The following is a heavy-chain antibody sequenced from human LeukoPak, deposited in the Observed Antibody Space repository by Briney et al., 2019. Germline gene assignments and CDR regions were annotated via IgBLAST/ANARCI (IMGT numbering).Heavy chain of an antibody. V-gene: IGHV5-51*03. CDR2: IYPGDSDT. CDR1: GYSFTSYW. J-gene: IGHJ4*02. Sequence: GESLKISCKGSGYSFTSYWIGWVRQMPGKGLEWMGTIYPGDSDTRYSPSFQGQVTISADKSIGTAYLQWSSLKASDTAMYYCARGGPYDSSGYDVYYFDYWGQGTLVTVSS. D-gene: IGHD3-22*01. CDR3: ARGGPYDSSGYDVYYFDY.